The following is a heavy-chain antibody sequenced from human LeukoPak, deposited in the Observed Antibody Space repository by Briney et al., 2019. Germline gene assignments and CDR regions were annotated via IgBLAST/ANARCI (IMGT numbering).Heavy chain of an antibody. CDR1: GYTFTSYG. V-gene: IGHV1-18*01. CDR2: ISAYNGNT. CDR3: VRGNTYYDFWSGSLNYYYYYMDV. J-gene: IGHJ6*03. D-gene: IGHD3-3*01. Sequence: ASVKVSCKASGYTFTSYGISWVRQAPGQGLEWMGWISAYNGNTNYAQKLQGRVTMTTDTSTSTAYMELRSLRSDDTAVYYCVRGNTYYDFWSGSLNYYYYYMDVWGKGTTVTVSS.